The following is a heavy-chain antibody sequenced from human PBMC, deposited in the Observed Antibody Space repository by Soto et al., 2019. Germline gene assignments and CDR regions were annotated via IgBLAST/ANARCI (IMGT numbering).Heavy chain of an antibody. CDR2: IIPIFGTA. Sequence: SGKVSCKASGGTFSSYAISWVRQAPGQGLEWMGGIIPIFGTANYAQKFQGRVTITADKSTSTAYMELSSLRSEDTAVYYCAKTTVVTGLYYYYYGMDVWGQGTTVTVSS. D-gene: IGHD4-17*01. J-gene: IGHJ6*02. V-gene: IGHV1-69*06. CDR3: AKTTVVTGLYYYYYGMDV. CDR1: GGTFSSYA.